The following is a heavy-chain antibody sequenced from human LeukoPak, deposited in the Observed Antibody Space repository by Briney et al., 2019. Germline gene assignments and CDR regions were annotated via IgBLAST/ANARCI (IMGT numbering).Heavy chain of an antibody. CDR3: ARGHPGTPGEYGMDV. CDR1: LGTFRSYV. CDR2: IIPMFGIA. D-gene: IGHD3-10*01. V-gene: IGHV1-69*04. J-gene: IGHJ6*02. Sequence: GSGVQDSFMASLGTFRSYVISWVRPAPGQGVEWMGRIIPMFGIANYAQKFQGRVTITADKSTSTAYMELSSLRSEDTAVYYCARGHPGTPGEYGMDVWGQGTTVTVSS.